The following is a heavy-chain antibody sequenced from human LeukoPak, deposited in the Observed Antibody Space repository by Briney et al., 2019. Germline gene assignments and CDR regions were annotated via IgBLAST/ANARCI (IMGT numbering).Heavy chain of an antibody. J-gene: IGHJ4*02. V-gene: IGHV3-9*01. Sequence: GGSLRLSCAASGFTFDDYAMHWVRQAPGKGLEWVSGISWNSGSIGHADSVKGRFTISRDNAKNSLYLQMNSLRAEDTALYYCAKDALNYYDSSGYIGYWGQGTLVTVSS. D-gene: IGHD3-22*01. CDR1: GFTFDDYA. CDR3: AKDALNYYDSSGYIGY. CDR2: ISWNSGSI.